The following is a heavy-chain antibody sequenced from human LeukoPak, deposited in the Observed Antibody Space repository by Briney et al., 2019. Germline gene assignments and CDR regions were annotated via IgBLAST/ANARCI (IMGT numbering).Heavy chain of an antibody. CDR1: GGSFSGYY. D-gene: IGHD5-24*01. V-gene: IGHV4-59*10. CDR3: ARGIWEMATIPYWYFDI. Sequence: SETLSLTCAVYGGSFSGYYWSWIRQPPGKGLEWIGRIYSSGNTNYNPSLKSRVTISVDTSKNQFSLKLSSVTAADTALYYCARGIWEMATIPYWYFDIWGRGTLVTVSS. J-gene: IGHJ2*01. CDR2: IYSSGNT.